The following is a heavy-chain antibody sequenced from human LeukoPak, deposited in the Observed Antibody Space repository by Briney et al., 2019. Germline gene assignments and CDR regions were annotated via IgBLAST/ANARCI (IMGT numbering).Heavy chain of an antibody. J-gene: IGHJ6*04. D-gene: IGHD3-10*02. CDR1: GFTFSIYE. Sequence: GGSLRLSCAASGFTFSIYEMNWVRQAPGEGLEGVSYISSSGSTIYYADSVKGRFTISRDNAKNSLYLQMNSLRAEDTAVYYCAELGITMIGGVWGKGTTVTISS. CDR3: AELGITMIGGV. CDR2: ISSSGSTI. V-gene: IGHV3-48*03.